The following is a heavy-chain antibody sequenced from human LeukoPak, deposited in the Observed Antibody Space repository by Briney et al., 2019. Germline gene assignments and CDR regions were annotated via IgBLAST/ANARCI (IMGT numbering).Heavy chain of an antibody. Sequence: SETLSLTCTVSGGSISGSYWSWLRQPPGKGLEWLAYMYNSGSTNYNPPLKSRVTISIDTSKNQFSLKLSSLTAADTAIYYCARGIESYGDYGYWGQGILVTVSS. CDR3: ARGIESYGDYGY. J-gene: IGHJ4*02. D-gene: IGHD4-17*01. CDR2: MYNSGST. CDR1: GGSISGSY. V-gene: IGHV4-59*01.